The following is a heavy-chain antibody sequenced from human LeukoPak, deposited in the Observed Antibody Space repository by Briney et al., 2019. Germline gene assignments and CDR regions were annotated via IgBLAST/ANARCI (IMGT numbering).Heavy chain of an antibody. J-gene: IGHJ6*03. CDR1: GYSISTSSYY. Sequence: SETLSPTCTVSGYSISTSSYYWGWIRQPPGKGLEWIGTIYYSGSTYYNPSLTSRVTISVDTSKNQFSLKLSSVTAADTAVYYCARHKDYYYSYMDVWGKGTTVTISS. V-gene: IGHV4-39*01. CDR2: IYYSGST. CDR3: ARHKDYYYSYMDV.